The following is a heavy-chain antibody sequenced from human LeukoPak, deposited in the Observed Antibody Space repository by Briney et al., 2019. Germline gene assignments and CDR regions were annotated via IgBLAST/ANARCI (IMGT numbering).Heavy chain of an antibody. V-gene: IGHV3-48*03. Sequence: GGSLRLSCAASGFTFSSYEMNWVRQAPGKGLEWVSYISSSGSTIYYADSVKGRFTISRDNSKNTLYLQVNSLRAEDTAVYFCAKDRTRSAYDFDYWGQGTLVTVSS. CDR1: GFTFSSYE. CDR2: ISSSGSTI. J-gene: IGHJ4*02. CDR3: AKDRTRSAYDFDY. D-gene: IGHD5-12*01.